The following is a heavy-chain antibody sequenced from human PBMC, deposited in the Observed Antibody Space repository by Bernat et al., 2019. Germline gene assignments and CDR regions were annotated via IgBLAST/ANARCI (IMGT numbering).Heavy chain of an antibody. V-gene: IGHV3-30*18. J-gene: IGHJ6*02. CDR2: ISYDGSNK. CDR3: AKEIAPPEYSSSSWNYYGMDV. CDR1: GFTFSSYG. D-gene: IGHD6-6*01. Sequence: QVQLVESGGGVVQPGRSLRLSCAASGFTFSSYGMHWVRQAPGKGLEWVAVISYDGSNKYYADSVKGRFTISRDNSKNTLYLQTNSLRAEDTAVYYCAKEIAPPEYSSSSWNYYGMDVWGQGTTVTVSS.